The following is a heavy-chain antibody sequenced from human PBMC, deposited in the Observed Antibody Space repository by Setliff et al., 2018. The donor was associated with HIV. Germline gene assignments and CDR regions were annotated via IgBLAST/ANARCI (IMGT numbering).Heavy chain of an antibody. D-gene: IGHD1-26*01. CDR3: AKQGYSDSLYAFDV. J-gene: IGHJ3*01. CDR2: IHPNTGIT. V-gene: IGHV1-2*06. CDR1: GYTFTAYN. Sequence: ASVKVSCKTSGYTFTAYNIYWVRQAPGHGLELMGRIHPNTGITNYLPEFQGRVTITRDTSMSTVYMALTGLTSDDTAVYYCAKQGYSDSLYAFDVWGQGTMVTVSS.